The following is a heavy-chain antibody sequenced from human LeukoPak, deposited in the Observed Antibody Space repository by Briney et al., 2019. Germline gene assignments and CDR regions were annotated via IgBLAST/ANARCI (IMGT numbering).Heavy chain of an antibody. CDR3: ARGLSRVWLVRGRARDFDY. CDR1: GYTFTSYD. CDR2: MNPNSGNT. D-gene: IGHD6-19*01. V-gene: IGHV1-8*01. J-gene: IGHJ4*02. Sequence: ASVKVSCKASGYTFTSYDINWVRQATGQGLEWMGWMNPNSGNTGYAQKFQGRVTVTRNTSISTAYMELSSLRSEDTAVYYCARGLSRVWLVRGRARDFDYWGQGTLVTVSS.